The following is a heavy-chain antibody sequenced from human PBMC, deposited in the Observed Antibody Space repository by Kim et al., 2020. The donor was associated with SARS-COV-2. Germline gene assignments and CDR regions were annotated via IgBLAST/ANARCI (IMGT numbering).Heavy chain of an antibody. CDR3: ARRTSSWLDS. CDR2: INYSGST. Sequence: SETLSLTCTVSGGSISSSSYFWAWIRQPPGKGLEWIGSINYSGSTYYNPSLKSRVTISVDTSKNQFSLKLSSVAAADTAVYYCARRTSSWLDSWGQGTLV. CDR1: GGSISSSSYF. V-gene: IGHV4-39*01. J-gene: IGHJ4*02. D-gene: IGHD6-13*01.